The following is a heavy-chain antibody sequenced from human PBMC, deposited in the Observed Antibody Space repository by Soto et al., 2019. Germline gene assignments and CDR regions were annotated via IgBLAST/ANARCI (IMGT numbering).Heavy chain of an antibody. D-gene: IGHD6-19*01. V-gene: IGHV4-30-2*01. CDR1: GDTISTGGYT. Sequence: PSETLSLTCDVSGDTISTGGYTWAWIRQPPGKALEWIGHTYHSGNPYYNPSLKSRVIISVDRSKNQFSLKLSSVTAADTAVYYCASGWEYYFDYWGQGTLVTVSS. CDR3: ASGWEYYFDY. CDR2: TYHSGNP. J-gene: IGHJ4*02.